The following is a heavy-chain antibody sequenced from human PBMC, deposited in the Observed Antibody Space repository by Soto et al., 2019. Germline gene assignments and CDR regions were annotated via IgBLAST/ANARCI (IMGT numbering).Heavy chain of an antibody. CDR2: INPSGGST. D-gene: IGHD1-26*01. Sequence: QVQLVQSGAEVKKPGASVKVSCKASGYTFTSYYMHWVRQAPGQGLEWMGIINPSGGSTSYAQKFQSRVTMTRDTSTSTVYMELSSLRSEDTAVYYCARGGVGATGYDAFDIWGQGTMVTVSS. CDR1: GYTFTSYY. J-gene: IGHJ3*02. V-gene: IGHV1-46*01. CDR3: ARGGVGATGYDAFDI.